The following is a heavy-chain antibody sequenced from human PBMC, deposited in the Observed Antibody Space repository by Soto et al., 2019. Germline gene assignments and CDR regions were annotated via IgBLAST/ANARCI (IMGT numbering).Heavy chain of an antibody. V-gene: IGHV1-46*03. CDR3: ARDATAFVVVTDNWFDP. D-gene: IGHD2-21*02. Sequence: APVKVSCKASGYTFTSYYMHWVRQAPGQGLEWMGIINPSGGSTSYAQKFQGRVTMTRDTSPSTVYMELSSLRSEDTAVYYCARDATAFVVVTDNWFDPWGQGTLVTVSS. CDR2: INPSGGST. CDR1: GYTFTSYY. J-gene: IGHJ5*02.